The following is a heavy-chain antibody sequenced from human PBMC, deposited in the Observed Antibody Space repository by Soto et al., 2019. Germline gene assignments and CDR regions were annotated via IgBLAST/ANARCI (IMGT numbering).Heavy chain of an antibody. CDR2: ISYDGSNK. Sequence: QVQLVESGGGVVQPGRSLRLSCAASGFTFSSYGMHWVRQAPGKGLEWVAVISYDGSNKYYADSVKGRFTISRDNSKNTLYLQMNSLRAEDTAVYYYAKLARGVDYWGQGTLVTVSS. J-gene: IGHJ4*02. D-gene: IGHD3-10*01. CDR1: GFTFSSYG. CDR3: AKLARGVDY. V-gene: IGHV3-30*18.